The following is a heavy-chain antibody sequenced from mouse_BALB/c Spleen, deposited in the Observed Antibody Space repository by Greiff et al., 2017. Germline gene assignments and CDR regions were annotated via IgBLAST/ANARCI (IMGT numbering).Heavy chain of an antibody. CDR1: GSNIKDYY. J-gene: IGHJ2*01. CDR3: NAHYHGSSSPFDY. Sequence: EVQLQESGAELVRSGASVKLSCTASGSNIKDYYMHWVKQRPEQGLEWIGWIDPENGDTEYAPKFQGKATMTADTSSNTAYLQLSSLTSEDTAVYYCNAHYHGSSSPFDYWGQGTTLTVSS. D-gene: IGHD1-1*01. CDR2: IDPENGDT. V-gene: IGHV14-4*02.